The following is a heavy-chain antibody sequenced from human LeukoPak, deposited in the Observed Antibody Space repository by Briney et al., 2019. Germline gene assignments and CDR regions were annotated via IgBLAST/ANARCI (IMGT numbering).Heavy chain of an antibody. Sequence: ASVKVSCKVSGFVLTEVSVHWVRQAPGKGLEWMASLDRETDETIYAQNLQGRVTMTEDTSTDTAYMEVRRLTSEDTALYFCITDHYNNHGNFAFWGQGTLLNVAS. CDR1: GFVLTEVS. V-gene: IGHV1-24*01. D-gene: IGHD4-11*01. J-gene: IGHJ4*02. CDR2: LDRETDET. CDR3: ITDHYNNHGNFAF.